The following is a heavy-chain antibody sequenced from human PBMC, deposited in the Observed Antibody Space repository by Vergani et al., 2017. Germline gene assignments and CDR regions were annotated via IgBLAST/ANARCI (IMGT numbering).Heavy chain of an antibody. CDR3: ARVLAAAGRASFTYYYYGMDV. CDR2: ISSSSSYI. V-gene: IGHV3-21*01. J-gene: IGHJ6*02. D-gene: IGHD6-13*01. Sequence: EVQLVESGGGLVKPGGSLRLSCAASGFTFSSYSMNWVRQAPGKGLEWVSSISSSSSYIYYADSVKGRFTISRDNAKNSLYLQMNSLRAEATAVYYCARVLAAAGRASFTYYYYGMDVWGQGTTVTVSS. CDR1: GFTFSSYS.